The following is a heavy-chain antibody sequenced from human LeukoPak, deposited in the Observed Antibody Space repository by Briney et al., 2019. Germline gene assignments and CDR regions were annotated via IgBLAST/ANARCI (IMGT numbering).Heavy chain of an antibody. J-gene: IGHJ4*02. V-gene: IGHV3-7*01. Sequence: GGSLRLSCGASGFTFSSDWMGWVRQAPGKGLEWVANIKQDGSEKYYVDSVKGRSTISRDNDKNSLYLQMNSLRVEDTAVYYCAREARSGYCTSISCYDYWGQGTLVTVSS. CDR1: GFTFSSDW. D-gene: IGHD2-2*01. CDR3: AREARSGYCTSISCYDY. CDR2: IKQDGSEK.